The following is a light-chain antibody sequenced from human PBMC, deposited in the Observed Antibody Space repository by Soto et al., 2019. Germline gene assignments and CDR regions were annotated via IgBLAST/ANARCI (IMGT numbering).Light chain of an antibody. CDR3: QQANSFPHT. J-gene: IGKJ4*01. CDR1: QGISSW. Sequence: DIHMTQSPSSVSASVGDRVTITCRASQGISSWLAWYQQKPGKAHKLLIYTVSNLQIGVPSRYSGNRSGTDFTLTNSSLQPEDFATYYCQQANSFPHTFGGGTKVEIK. V-gene: IGKV1-12*01. CDR2: TVS.